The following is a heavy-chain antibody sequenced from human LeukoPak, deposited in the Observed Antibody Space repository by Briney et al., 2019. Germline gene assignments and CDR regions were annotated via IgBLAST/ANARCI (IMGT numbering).Heavy chain of an antibody. CDR2: IYSGGST. V-gene: IGHV3-53*01. Sequence: GGSLRLSCAASGFTVSSNYMSWVRQAPGKGLEWVSVIYSGGSTYYADSVKGRFAISRDNSKNTVYLQMNSLRVEDTAVYYCARVGSPTYGDYDYWGQGTLVTVSS. D-gene: IGHD4-17*01. CDR3: ARVGSPTYGDYDY. J-gene: IGHJ4*02. CDR1: GFTVSSNY.